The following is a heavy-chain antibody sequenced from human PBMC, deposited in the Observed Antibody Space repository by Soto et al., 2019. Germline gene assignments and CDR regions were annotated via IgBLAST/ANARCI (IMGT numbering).Heavy chain of an antibody. V-gene: IGHV3-23*01. Sequence: VGSLRLSCAASGFTFSNYAMTWARQAPGKGLEWVSSLLRSGSTTYYADSVKGRFTISSDKSANSLYLQMDSLRAEDTAVYYCAKDAVSGDGIWLLDSWGQGTVVTV. J-gene: IGHJ4*02. CDR1: GFTFSNYA. CDR3: AKDAVSGDGIWLLDS. CDR2: LLRSGSTT. D-gene: IGHD4-17*01.